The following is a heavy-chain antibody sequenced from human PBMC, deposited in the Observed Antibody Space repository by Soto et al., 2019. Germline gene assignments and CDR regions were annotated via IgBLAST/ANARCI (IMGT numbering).Heavy chain of an antibody. J-gene: IGHJ4*02. D-gene: IGHD6-19*01. CDR2: ISTSGGST. CDR3: ATMQYSNAWFFN. CDR1: GFTFSSYA. V-gene: IGHV3-23*01. Sequence: GGSLRLSCGASGFTFSSYAMSWVRQAPGKGLEWVSAISTSGGSTYYADSVKGRFTISRDNSKNTLYLQMNSLRAEDTAVYYCATMQYSNAWFFNWGRGTLVTVS.